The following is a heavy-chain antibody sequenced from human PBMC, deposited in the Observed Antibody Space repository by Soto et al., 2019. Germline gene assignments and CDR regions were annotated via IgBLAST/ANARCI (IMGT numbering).Heavy chain of an antibody. Sequence: QVQLEQSGAEVKKPGSSVKVSCKASGGSFSNAAISWVRQAPGQGLEWMGGIMPIFRTPDYAQKFQGRVTXTXDXXTSTAYMELSGLRSGDTAIYYCARDNDRLQLGGNYYYILDVWGQGTTVTVSS. V-gene: IGHV1-69*05. D-gene: IGHD5-12*01. CDR3: ARDNDRLQLGGNYYYILDV. J-gene: IGHJ6*02. CDR1: GGSFSNAA. CDR2: IMPIFRTP.